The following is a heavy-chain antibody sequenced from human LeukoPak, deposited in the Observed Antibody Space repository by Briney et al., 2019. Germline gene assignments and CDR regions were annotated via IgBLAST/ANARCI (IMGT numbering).Heavy chain of an antibody. CDR2: ISRSSRYT. J-gene: IGHJ3*02. V-gene: IGHV3-21*01. CDR3: ARDFQEGGDYHAFDI. D-gene: IGHD4-17*01. CDR1: GFTFSSYR. Sequence: GGSLRLSCAASGFTFSSYRMNWVRQAPGKGLEWVSSISRSSRYTYYAESVKGRFTISRDKPKKSLSLQMSSLRDEDMAVYYCARDFQEGGDYHAFDIWGQGTKVTVSS.